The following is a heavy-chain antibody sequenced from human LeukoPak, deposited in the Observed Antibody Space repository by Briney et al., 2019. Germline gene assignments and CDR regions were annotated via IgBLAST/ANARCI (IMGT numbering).Heavy chain of an antibody. V-gene: IGHV3-15*01. CDR1: GFTFTYAW. Sequence: GGSLRLSCAASGFTFTYAWMSWVRQAPGKGLEWVGRIKSETDGGTTAYGSPVNGRFTISRDDSKKTLFLQINTLKTEDTAIHYCTISGSHIDYWCQGTLVTVSS. CDR2: IKSETDGGTT. J-gene: IGHJ4*02. CDR3: TISGSHIDY. D-gene: IGHD1-26*01.